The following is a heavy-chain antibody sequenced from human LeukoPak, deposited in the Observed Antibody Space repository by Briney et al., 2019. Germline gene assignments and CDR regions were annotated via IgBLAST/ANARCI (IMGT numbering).Heavy chain of an antibody. J-gene: IGHJ6*02. CDR3: ARGIVRGFVVAPAALYGMDV. CDR2: IIPILGIA. D-gene: IGHD2-2*01. V-gene: IGHV1-69*02. CDR1: GGTFSSYT. Sequence: GSSVKVSCKASGGTFSSYTISWVRQAPGQGLEWMGRIIPILGIANYAQKFQGRVTITADKSTSTAYMELSSLRSEDTAVYYCARGIVRGFVVAPAALYGMDVWGQGTTVTVSS.